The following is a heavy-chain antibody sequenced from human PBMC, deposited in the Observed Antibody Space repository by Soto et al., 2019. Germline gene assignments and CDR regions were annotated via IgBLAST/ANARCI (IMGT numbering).Heavy chain of an antibody. V-gene: IGHV1-69*12. CDR3: AREGAYYGGNSPTFDY. J-gene: IGHJ4*02. D-gene: IGHD4-17*01. CDR2: IIPIFGTA. Sequence: QVQLVQSGAEVKKPGSSVKVSCKASGGTFSSYAISWVRQAPGQGLEWMGGIIPIFGTANYAQKFQGRVTITADESTGTAYMELSSLRSEDTAVYYCAREGAYYGGNSPTFDYWGQGTLVTVSS. CDR1: GGTFSSYA.